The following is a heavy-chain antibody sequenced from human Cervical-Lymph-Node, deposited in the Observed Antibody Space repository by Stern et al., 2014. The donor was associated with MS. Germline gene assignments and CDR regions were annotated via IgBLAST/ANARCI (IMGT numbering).Heavy chain of an antibody. CDR3: TTNYHY. J-gene: IGHJ4*02. CDR2: LIAVNGHT. V-gene: IGHV1-3*01. CDR1: GYTFTNYA. D-gene: IGHD1-14*01. Sequence: QVQMVHSGAEAKKPGASVKISCKTSGYTFTNYAIHWVRQAPGQSLEWMGWLIAVNGHTMYSQAFQDRVNMTRDTSASTAYMDLSSLRSGDTAVYYCTTNYHYWGQGTLVTVSS.